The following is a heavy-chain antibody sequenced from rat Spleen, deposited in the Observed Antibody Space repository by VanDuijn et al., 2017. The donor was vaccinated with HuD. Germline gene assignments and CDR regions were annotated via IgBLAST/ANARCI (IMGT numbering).Heavy chain of an antibody. CDR1: GFTFSNYG. CDR2: ISPSGGST. V-gene: IGHV5-19*01. D-gene: IGHD2-7*01. CDR3: VSHGARISRFAY. Sequence: EVQLVESGGGLVQPGRSMKLSCAASGFTFSNYGTHWIRQAPTKGLEWVASISPSGGSTYYRDSVKGRFTISRDNVKSILYLQMDSLRSEDTATYYCVSHGARISRFAYWGQGTLVTVSS. J-gene: IGHJ3*01.